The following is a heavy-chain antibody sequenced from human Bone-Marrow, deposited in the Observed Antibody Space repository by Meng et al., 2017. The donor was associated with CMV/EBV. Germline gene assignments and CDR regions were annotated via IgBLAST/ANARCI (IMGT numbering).Heavy chain of an antibody. CDR3: ARGLPTTVTSLAGGY. Sequence: GESLKISCAASGFSVSNNYMTWVRQAPGKGLEWVSVIYRGGSTSYADSVKGRFTISRDNSKNTLYLHMNSLRAEDTAVYYCARGLPTTVTSLAGGYWGQGTLVTVSS. CDR2: IYRGGST. V-gene: IGHV3-66*02. D-gene: IGHD4-17*01. J-gene: IGHJ4*02. CDR1: GFSVSNNY.